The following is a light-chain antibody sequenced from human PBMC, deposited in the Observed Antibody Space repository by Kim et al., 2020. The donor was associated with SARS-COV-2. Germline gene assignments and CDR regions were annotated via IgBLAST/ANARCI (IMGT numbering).Light chain of an antibody. Sequence: QGKTARITCGGNNMGSKSVHWYQQKPGQAPVLVVYDDSDRPSGIPERFSGSNSGNTATLTISRVEAGDEADYYCQVWDSSSDHVVFGGWTQLTVL. CDR1: NMGSKS. J-gene: IGLJ2*01. V-gene: IGLV3-21*03. CDR3: QVWDSSSDHVV. CDR2: DDS.